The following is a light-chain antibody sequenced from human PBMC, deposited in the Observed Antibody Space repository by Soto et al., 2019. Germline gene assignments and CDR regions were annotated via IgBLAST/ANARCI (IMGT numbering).Light chain of an antibody. CDR3: QQRANWPPNKYT. V-gene: IGKV3-11*01. CDR2: DAS. Sequence: ELVLTQSPATLSLSPGERATLSCRASQSVSSYLAWYQQKPGQAPRLLIYDASNRATGLPARFSGSGSGTDFTLTINSLEPEDFAVYYCQQRANWPPNKYTFGQGTKMEIK. J-gene: IGKJ2*01. CDR1: QSVSSY.